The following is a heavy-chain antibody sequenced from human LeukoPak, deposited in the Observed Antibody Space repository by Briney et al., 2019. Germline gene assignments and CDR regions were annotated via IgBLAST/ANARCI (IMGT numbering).Heavy chain of an antibody. V-gene: IGHV4-59*01. J-gene: IGHJ4*02. CDR2: IHYSGST. Sequence: SETLSLTCTVSGGSLSSYYWSWIRQPPAKGLQWIGYIHYSGSTNYNPSLKSRVTISVDTSKNQFSLRLTSVAAADTAVYYCARSLAYGDSDYWGQGTLVTVSS. CDR1: GGSLSSYY. CDR3: ARSLAYGDSDY. D-gene: IGHD4-17*01.